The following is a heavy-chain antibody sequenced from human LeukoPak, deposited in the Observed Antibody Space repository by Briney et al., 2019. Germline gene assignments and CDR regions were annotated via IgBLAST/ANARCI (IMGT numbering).Heavy chain of an antibody. CDR1: GFTLSDYY. J-gene: IGHJ6*04. CDR3: AELGITMIGGV. V-gene: IGHV3-11*04. D-gene: IGHD3-10*02. Sequence: SGGSLRLSCAASGFTLSDYYMSWIRQAPGKGLEWISYISSSGHSIYYADSVKGRFTISRDNAKNSLYLQMNSLRAEDTAVYYCAELGITMIGGVWGKGTTVTISS. CDR2: ISSSGHSI.